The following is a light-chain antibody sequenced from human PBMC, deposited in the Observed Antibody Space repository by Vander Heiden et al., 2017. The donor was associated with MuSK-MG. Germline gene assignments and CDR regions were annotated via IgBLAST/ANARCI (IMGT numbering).Light chain of an antibody. CDR1: QGISSY. V-gene: IGKV1-39*01. Sequence: DIQTTQSPSSLSASVGARVTITCRASQGISSYLNWYQQKPGKAPKLLIYAASSLQSGVPSRFSGSGSGTDFTRTSSSLQPEDLATYYGQQDYSTACTFGQGTKVEIK. CDR2: AAS. J-gene: IGKJ1*01. CDR3: QQDYSTACT.